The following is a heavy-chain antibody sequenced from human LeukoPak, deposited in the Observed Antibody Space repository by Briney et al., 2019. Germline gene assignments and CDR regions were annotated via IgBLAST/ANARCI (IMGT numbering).Heavy chain of an antibody. J-gene: IGHJ4*02. Sequence: PGGSLRLSCAASGFTFSSYAMSWVRQAPGKGLEWVSAISGSGGSTYYADSVKGRFTISRDNSKNTLYLQMNSLRAEDTAVYYCAKTRGDIVVVPAAPDYWGQGTLVTVSS. D-gene: IGHD2-2*01. CDR2: ISGSGGST. V-gene: IGHV3-23*01. CDR1: GFTFSSYA. CDR3: AKTRGDIVVVPAAPDY.